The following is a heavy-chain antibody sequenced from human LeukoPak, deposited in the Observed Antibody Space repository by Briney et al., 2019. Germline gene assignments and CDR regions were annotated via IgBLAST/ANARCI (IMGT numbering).Heavy chain of an antibody. V-gene: IGHV7-4-1*02. CDR2: INTNTGNP. CDR1: GYTFTSYA. CDR3: ARGGSSWYYHWFDP. D-gene: IGHD6-13*01. J-gene: IGHJ5*02. Sequence: ASVKVSCKASGYTFTSYAMNWVRQAPGQGLEWMGWINTNTGNPTYAQGFTGRFVFSLDTSVSTAYLQISSLKAEDTAVYYCARGGSSWYYHWFDPWGQGTLVTVSS.